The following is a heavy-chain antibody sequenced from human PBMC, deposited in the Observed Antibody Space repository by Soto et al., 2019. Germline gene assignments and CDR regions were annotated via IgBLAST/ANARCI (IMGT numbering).Heavy chain of an antibody. CDR1: GFHFRDHY. D-gene: IGHD4-4*01. J-gene: IGHJ4*02. CDR3: SKFGMTTTNRSPPYYLGC. V-gene: IGHV3-11*03. Sequence: LSLCCAVSGFHFRDHYMRWLRPANGKGLEWVSYISSSSSYTNYADSVKGRFTISRDNSKNTLYLQMNSLRAEDTAVYYCSKFGMTTTNRSPPYYLGCWGQGALGTVSA. CDR2: ISSSSSYT.